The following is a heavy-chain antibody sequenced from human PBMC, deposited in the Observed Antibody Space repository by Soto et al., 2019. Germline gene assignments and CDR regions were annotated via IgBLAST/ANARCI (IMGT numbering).Heavy chain of an antibody. Sequence: EVQLLESGGGLVQPGGSLRLSCAASGFTFSSYAMSWVRQAPGKGLEWVSAISGSGGSTYYADSVKGRFTISRDNSKNPLYLQMNSLRAEDTAVYYCGTRFLEWSSHNWFDPWGQGTLVTVSS. V-gene: IGHV3-23*01. J-gene: IGHJ5*02. CDR3: GTRFLEWSSHNWFDP. CDR2: ISGSGGST. CDR1: GFTFSSYA. D-gene: IGHD3-3*01.